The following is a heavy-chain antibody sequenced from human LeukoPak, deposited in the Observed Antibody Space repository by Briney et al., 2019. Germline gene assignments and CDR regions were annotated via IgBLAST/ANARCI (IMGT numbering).Heavy chain of an antibody. D-gene: IGHD4-11*01. V-gene: IGHV3-49*04. CDR2: IRSKASGGTT. Sequence: GRSLRLSCTASGFTFGDYAMSWVRQAPGKGLEWVGFIRSKASGGTTEYTASVKGRFIISRDDSKSIAYLQMNSLITEDTAIYYCTRGDSIDYWGQGTQVTVSS. CDR1: GFTFGDYA. CDR3: TRGDSIDY. J-gene: IGHJ4*02.